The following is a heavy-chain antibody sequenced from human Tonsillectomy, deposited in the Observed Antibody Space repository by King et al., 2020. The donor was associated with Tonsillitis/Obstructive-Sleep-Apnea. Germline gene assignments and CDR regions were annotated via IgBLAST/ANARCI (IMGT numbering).Heavy chain of an antibody. CDR3: AGGYSSSWSSHYYYYMDV. V-gene: IGHV3-11*01. CDR1: GFTFSDYY. Sequence: VQLVESGGGLVKPGGSLRLSCAASGFTFSDYYMSWIRQAPGKGLIWVSYISSSGRSIYYADSVKGRFTISRDIAKNSLYLQMNSLRAEDTAVYYCAGGYSSSWSSHYYYYMDVWGKGTTVTVSS. J-gene: IGHJ6*03. CDR2: ISSSGRSI. D-gene: IGHD6-13*01.